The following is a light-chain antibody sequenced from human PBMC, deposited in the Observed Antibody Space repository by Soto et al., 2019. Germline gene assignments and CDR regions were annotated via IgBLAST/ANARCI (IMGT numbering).Light chain of an antibody. CDR1: QSISIW. CDR3: QQFDRYSWT. V-gene: IGKV1-5*01. CDR2: DAS. Sequence: DIQMTQSPSTLSASVGDRVTITCRARQSISIWLAWYQQKPGKAPRLLIYDASILESGVPSRFSGSGSGTEFTLTISSLQPDDFATYYCQQFDRYSWTFGQGTTVEMK. J-gene: IGKJ1*01.